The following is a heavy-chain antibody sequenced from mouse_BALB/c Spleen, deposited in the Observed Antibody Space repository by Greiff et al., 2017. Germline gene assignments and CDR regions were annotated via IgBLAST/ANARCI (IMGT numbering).Heavy chain of an antibody. CDR1: GYTFTSYW. Sequence: VQLQESGAELAKPGASVKMSCKASGYTFTSYWMHWVKQRPGQGLEWIGYINPSTGYTEYNQKFKDKATLTADKSSSTAYMQLSSLTSEDSAVYYCARGLRPFDYWGQGTTLTVAS. CDR3: ARGLRPFDY. CDR2: INPSTGYT. V-gene: IGHV1-7*01. D-gene: IGHD1-2*01. J-gene: IGHJ2*01.